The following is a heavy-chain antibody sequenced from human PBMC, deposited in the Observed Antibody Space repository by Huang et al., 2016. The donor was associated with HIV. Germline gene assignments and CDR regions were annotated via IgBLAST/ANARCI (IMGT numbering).Heavy chain of an antibody. CDR1: GYIFSNYG. V-gene: IGHV1-18*01. J-gene: IGHJ4*02. D-gene: IGHD6-13*01. CDR3: ARDVPVAAAPLLDY. CDR2: ISAYNGNT. Sequence: QVQLMQSGAEVKKPGASVKVSCKSSGYIFSNYGISWVRQAPGPGLEWMAWISAYNGNTHDAQRLQDRVTLTTDTSTGTAYMELRSLTSDDTAMYYCARDVPVAAAPLLDYWGQGTLVTVSS.